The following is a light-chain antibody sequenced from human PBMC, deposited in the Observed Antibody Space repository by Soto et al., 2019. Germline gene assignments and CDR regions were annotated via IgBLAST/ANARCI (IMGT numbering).Light chain of an antibody. CDR2: GAS. V-gene: IGKV3-20*01. CDR1: QSLSSNY. CDR3: QQDGSSGT. J-gene: IGKJ1*01. Sequence: EIVLTQSPGTLSLSPGERATLSFRASQSLSSNYLAWYQQKPGQAPRLLIYGASTRATGIPARFSGSGSGTDFTLTISRLEPEDFAVYYCQQDGSSGTFGQGTKVDIK.